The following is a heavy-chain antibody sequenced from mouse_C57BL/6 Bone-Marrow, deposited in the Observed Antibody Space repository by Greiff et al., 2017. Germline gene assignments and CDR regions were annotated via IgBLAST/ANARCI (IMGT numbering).Heavy chain of an antibody. J-gene: IGHJ1*03. CDR2: ISNLAYSI. CDR3: ARSTTVVSYWYFDV. Sequence: EVKLQESGGGLVQPGGSLKLSCAASGFTFSDYGMAWVRQASRKGPEWLAFISNLAYSIDYADPVTGRFTISRENAKNTLYLELSSLRSEDTAMYYCARSTTVVSYWYFDVWGTGTTVTVSS. CDR1: GFTFSDYG. D-gene: IGHD1-1*01. V-gene: IGHV5-15*01.